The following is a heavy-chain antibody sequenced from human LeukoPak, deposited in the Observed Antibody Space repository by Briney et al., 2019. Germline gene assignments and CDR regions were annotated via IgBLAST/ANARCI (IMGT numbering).Heavy chain of an antibody. V-gene: IGHV3-30*04. Sequence: PGGSLRLSCAASGFTFSSYAMHWVRQAPGKGLEWVAVISYDGSNKYYADSVKGRFTISRDNAKSTLYLQMNSLRAEDTAVYYCARDFLHLGGWGQGTMVTVSS. J-gene: IGHJ3*01. CDR2: ISYDGSNK. CDR1: GFTFSSYA. CDR3: ARDFLHLGG. D-gene: IGHD3-16*01.